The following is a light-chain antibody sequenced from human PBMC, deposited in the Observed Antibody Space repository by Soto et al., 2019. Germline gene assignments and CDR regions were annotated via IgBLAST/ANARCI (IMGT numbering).Light chain of an antibody. CDR1: SSDVGGYNY. V-gene: IGLV2-14*01. CDR2: DVS. Sequence: QSALTQPASVSGSPGQSITISCTGTSSDVGGYNYVSWYQQHPGKAPKLMIYDVSNRPSGVSNRFSGSKSGNTASLTISGLQAEDEPDYYCSSYTSSSTRGVFGGGTKVTVL. CDR3: SSYTSSSTRGV. J-gene: IGLJ2*01.